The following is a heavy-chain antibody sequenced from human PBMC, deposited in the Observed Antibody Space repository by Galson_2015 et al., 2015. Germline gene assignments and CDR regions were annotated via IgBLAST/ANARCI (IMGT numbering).Heavy chain of an antibody. CDR2: IYTTGST. J-gene: IGHJ4*02. D-gene: IGHD6-19*01. CDR3: ARGGNTSGRYYFDY. CDR1: GGSISSGSYY. Sequence: TLSLTCAVSGGSISSGSYYWSWFRQPAGKGLEWIGRIYTTGSTNYNPSLKSRVTISVVTSKNQFSLKLNSVTAADTAVYYCARGGNTSGRYYFDYWGQGTLVTVSS. V-gene: IGHV4-61*02.